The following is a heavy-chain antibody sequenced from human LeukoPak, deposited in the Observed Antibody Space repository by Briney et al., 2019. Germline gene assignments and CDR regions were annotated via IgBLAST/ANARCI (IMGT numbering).Heavy chain of an antibody. CDR1: GSCFTTYW. V-gene: IGHV5-51*01. Sequence: TGESLKISSKGSGSCFTTYWIGWVRQMPGKGLEWMGIIYPRDFNTRYSPSFQGQVTISADKSISTAYLQWSSLKASDTAMYYCARMNTAVPNYYYYGMDVWGQGTTVTVSS. CDR2: IYPRDFNT. J-gene: IGHJ6*02. D-gene: IGHD5-18*01. CDR3: ARMNTAVPNYYYYGMDV.